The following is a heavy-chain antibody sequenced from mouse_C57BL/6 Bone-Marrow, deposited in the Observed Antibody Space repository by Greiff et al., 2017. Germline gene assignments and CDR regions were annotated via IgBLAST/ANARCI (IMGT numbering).Heavy chain of an antibody. CDR3: ASVTPGGY. V-gene: IGHV1-81*01. J-gene: IGHJ2*01. CDR2: IYPRSGNT. Sequence: VKLVESGAELARPGASVKLSCKASGYTFTSYGISWVKQRTGQGLEWIGEIYPRSGNTYYNEKFKGKATLTADKSSSTAYMELRSLASEDSAVYFCASVTPGGYWGQGTTLTVSS. CDR1: GYTFTSYG. D-gene: IGHD2-12*01.